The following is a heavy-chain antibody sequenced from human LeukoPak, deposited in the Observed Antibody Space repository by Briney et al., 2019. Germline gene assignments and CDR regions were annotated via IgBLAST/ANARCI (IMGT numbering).Heavy chain of an antibody. Sequence: GGSLRLSCAASGFTFTTYAMTWVRQAPGKGLEWVSAISGSGGSTYYADSVKGRFTISRDNAKNSLYLQMNSLRAEDTAVYYCARDETPTNGYDSYDFWGQGTLVTVST. J-gene: IGHJ4*02. V-gene: IGHV3-23*01. CDR2: ISGSGGST. D-gene: IGHD5-12*01. CDR3: ARDETPTNGYDSYDF. CDR1: GFTFTTYA.